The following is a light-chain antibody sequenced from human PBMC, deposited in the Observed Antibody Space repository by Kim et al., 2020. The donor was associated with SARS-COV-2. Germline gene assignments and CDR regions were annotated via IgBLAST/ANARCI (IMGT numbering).Light chain of an antibody. J-gene: IGLJ2*01. CDR1: SLRTYY. V-gene: IGLV3-19*01. CDR2: GKN. Sequence: ALGQTITNTCQGDSLRTYYATWYQQKPGQAPVLVIYGKNNRPSGIPDRFSGSSSRNTASLTITRAQAEDEADYYCKSRDSSGNHLVFGGGTKLTVL. CDR3: KSRDSSGNHLV.